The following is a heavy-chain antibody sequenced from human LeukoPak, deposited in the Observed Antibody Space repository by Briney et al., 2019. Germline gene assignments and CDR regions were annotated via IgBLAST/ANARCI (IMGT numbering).Heavy chain of an antibody. D-gene: IGHD2-15*01. CDR1: GYTFTGYY. J-gene: IGHJ4*02. CDR3: ARVLRDCSGGGCLHYDY. Sequence: ASVKVSCKASGYTFTGYYMHWVRQAPGQGLEWMGWINPNSGGTNYAQKFQGRVTMTRDTSISTAYMELSRLRSDDTAVYYCARVLRDCSGGGCLHYDYWGQGTLVTVSS. V-gene: IGHV1-2*02. CDR2: INPNSGGT.